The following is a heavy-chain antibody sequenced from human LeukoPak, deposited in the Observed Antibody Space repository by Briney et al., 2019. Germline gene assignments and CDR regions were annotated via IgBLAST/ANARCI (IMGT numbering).Heavy chain of an antibody. CDR1: GFTFRTYA. D-gene: IGHD3-22*01. CDR3: AKDLDSTGYYGENWFDP. J-gene: IGHJ5*02. CDR2: ISTSSNV. Sequence: GGSLRLSCAASGFTFRTYAITWVRQAPGKGLEWVSLISTSSNVHYADSVKGRFTISRDNSKNTLYLQMNSLRVEDTALYYCAKDLDSTGYYGENWFDPWGQGTQVTVSS. V-gene: IGHV3-23*01.